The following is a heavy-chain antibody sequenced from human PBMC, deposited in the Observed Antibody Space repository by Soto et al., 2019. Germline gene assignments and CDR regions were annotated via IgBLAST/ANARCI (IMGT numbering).Heavy chain of an antibody. CDR3: ARDQTPFVGATPFDY. D-gene: IGHD1-26*01. Sequence: QVQLVESGGGVVQPGRSQRLSCAASGFTFSSYGMHWVRQAPGKGLEWVAVIWYDGSNKYYADSVKGRFTISRDNSKNTLYLQMNSLRAEDTAVYYCARDQTPFVGATPFDYWGQGTLVTVSS. CDR1: GFTFSSYG. CDR2: IWYDGSNK. J-gene: IGHJ4*02. V-gene: IGHV3-33*01.